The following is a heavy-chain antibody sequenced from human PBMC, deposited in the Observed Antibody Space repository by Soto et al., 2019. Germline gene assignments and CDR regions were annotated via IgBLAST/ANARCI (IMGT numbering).Heavy chain of an antibody. J-gene: IGHJ6*02. CDR2: IIPIFGTA. CDR1: GGTFSSYA. V-gene: IGHV1-69*01. D-gene: IGHD3-3*01. CDR3: ARDIPGMIFGVGRSIGMDV. Sequence: QVQLVQSGAEVKKPGSSVKVSCKASGGTFSSYALSWVRQAPRQELEWMAGIIPIFGTAHYAQKFQGRVTITADESTITAYMELSSLRSEDTAVYYCARDIPGMIFGVGRSIGMDVWGQGTTVTVSS.